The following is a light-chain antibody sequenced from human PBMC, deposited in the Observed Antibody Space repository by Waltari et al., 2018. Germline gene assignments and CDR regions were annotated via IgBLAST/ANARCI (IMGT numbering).Light chain of an antibody. CDR2: SGS. Sequence: EIVLTQSPLSLPVIPGEPASISCTSSRSLLNSNGYTYLDWYVQKPGQSPHLLIYSGSNRASGVPYSFTGSGSGTDFTLKISRVEAEDVGVYYCMQPLETPWTFGQGTKVEMK. CDR3: MQPLETPWT. V-gene: IGKV2-28*01. J-gene: IGKJ1*01. CDR1: RSLLNSNGYTY.